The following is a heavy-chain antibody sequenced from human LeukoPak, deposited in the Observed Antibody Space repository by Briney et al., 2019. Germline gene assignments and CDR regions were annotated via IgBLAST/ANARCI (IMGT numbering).Heavy chain of an antibody. V-gene: IGHV3-23*01. CDR2: VTGSGGST. J-gene: IGHJ4*02. CDR1: GFTFSSFA. Sequence: GGSLRLSCAASGFTFSSFAMSWVRQVPGKGLEWVSAVTGSGGSTYYADSVRGRFTISRDNSKNTLFLQLDSLRVEDTAVYYCAKEDPAIILGIDYWGQGALVIVSS. CDR3: AKEDPAIILGIDY. D-gene: IGHD5-18*01.